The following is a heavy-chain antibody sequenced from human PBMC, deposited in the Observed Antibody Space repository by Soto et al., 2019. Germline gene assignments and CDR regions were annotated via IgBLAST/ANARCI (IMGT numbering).Heavy chain of an antibody. V-gene: IGHV4-34*01. J-gene: IGHJ4*02. CDR1: GGSFSGYY. D-gene: IGHD5-18*01. Sequence: SETLSLTCAVYGGSFSGYYWSWIRQPPGKGLEWIGEINHSGSTNYKPSLKSRVTISVDTSKNQFSLKLSSVTAAETAVYYCARTKRYSYGYWYFDYWGQGTLVTVSS. CDR3: ARTKRYSYGYWYFDY. CDR2: INHSGST.